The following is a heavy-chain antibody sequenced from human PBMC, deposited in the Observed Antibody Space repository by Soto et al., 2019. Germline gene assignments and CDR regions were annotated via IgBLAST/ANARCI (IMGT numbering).Heavy chain of an antibody. CDR3: AKRALNHACVDY. CDR2: IFPGGST. J-gene: IGHJ4*02. V-gene: IGHV3-66*01. Sequence: EVQLLEPGGGLVQPGGSLRLSCAASGFTVSSNFMNWVRQAPGKGLEWISVIFPGGSTYYTDSMKGRLTISRDISKNSFVLKMNSLSAEATAGYFCAKRALNHACVDYWGQGTLVTVSS. CDR1: GFTVSSNF.